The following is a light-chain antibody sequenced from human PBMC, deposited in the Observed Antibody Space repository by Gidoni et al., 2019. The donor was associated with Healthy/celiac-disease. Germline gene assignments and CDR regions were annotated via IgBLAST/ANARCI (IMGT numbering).Light chain of an antibody. CDR1: QSFSSY. CDR3: QQRSNWPPVT. V-gene: IGKV3-11*01. Sequence: EIVLTQTPATLSLSPGERATRSCRTSQSFSSYFAWYQQKPGQVPRPLINDASNMATSITPRFSGSGSGTDFTLTISSLEPEDFAVYYCQQRSNWPPVTFGQXTRLEIK. J-gene: IGKJ5*01. CDR2: DAS.